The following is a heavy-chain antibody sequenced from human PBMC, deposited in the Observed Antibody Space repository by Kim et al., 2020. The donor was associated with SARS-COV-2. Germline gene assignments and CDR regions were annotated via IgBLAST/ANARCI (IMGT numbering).Heavy chain of an antibody. CDR1: GFTFSDYR. CDR2: ISNDDGGI. CDR3: ARDGRPGFLYPALDS. Sequence: GGSLRLSCVAFGFTFSDYRMNWVRQAPGKGLEWLSFISNDDGGIYYADSVRGRFTVSRDDAKNSLYLQMNSLTVEDTAVYYCARDGRPGFLYPALDSWGQGTLVTVSS. J-gene: IGHJ4*02. D-gene: IGHD2-8*01. V-gene: IGHV3-48*01.